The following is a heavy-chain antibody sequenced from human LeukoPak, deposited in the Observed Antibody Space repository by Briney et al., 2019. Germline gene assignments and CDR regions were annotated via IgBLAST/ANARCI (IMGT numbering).Heavy chain of an antibody. D-gene: IGHD6-19*01. CDR1: GFTFNNYA. CDR3: ARESSGLYFDY. Sequence: PGGSLRLPCAASGFTFNNYAIHWVRQAPGKGLEWVALISSDGDYKYYTESVRGRFTISRDNSKNTLYLQMNSLRAEDTAVYYCARESSGLYFDYWGQGTLVTVSS. CDR2: ISSDGDYK. J-gene: IGHJ4*02. V-gene: IGHV3-33*08.